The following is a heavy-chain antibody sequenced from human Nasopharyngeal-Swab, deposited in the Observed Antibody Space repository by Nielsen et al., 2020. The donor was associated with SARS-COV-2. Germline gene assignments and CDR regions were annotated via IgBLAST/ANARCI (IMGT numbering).Heavy chain of an antibody. CDR3: ARVPSLYYYDSSGYYV. D-gene: IGHD3-22*01. J-gene: IGHJ4*02. CDR1: GFTFSSYA. V-gene: IGHV3-23*01. Sequence: GGPLRLSCAASGFTFSSYAMSWVRQAPGKGLEWVSALSGSGGSTYYADSVKGRFTISRDNSKNTLFLQMNSLRAEDTAVYYCARVPSLYYYDSSGYYVWGQGTLVTVSS. CDR2: LSGSGGST.